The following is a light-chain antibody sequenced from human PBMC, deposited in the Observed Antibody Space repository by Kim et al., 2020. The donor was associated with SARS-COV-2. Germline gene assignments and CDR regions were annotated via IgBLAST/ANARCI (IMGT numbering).Light chain of an antibody. CDR3: QQYNNWPPLT. Sequence: SPGERATLPCRASQGVSSNLAWYQQRPGQAPRLLIYGASTRATGIPARFSGSGSGTEFTLTISSLQSEDFAVYYCQQYNNWPPLTFGGGTKVEI. V-gene: IGKV3-15*01. CDR1: QGVSSN. J-gene: IGKJ4*01. CDR2: GAS.